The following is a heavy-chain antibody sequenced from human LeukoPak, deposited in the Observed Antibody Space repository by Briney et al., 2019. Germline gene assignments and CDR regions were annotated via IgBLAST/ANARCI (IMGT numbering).Heavy chain of an antibody. D-gene: IGHD6-19*01. CDR3: ARDGIAVAGPSVYFDY. CDR1: GGTCSSYA. V-gene: IGHV1-69*05. J-gene: IGHJ4*02. CDR2: IIPIFGTA. Sequence: SVKVSCKASGGTCSSYAISWVRQAPGQGLEWMGRIIPIFGTANYAQKFQGRVTITTDESTSTAYMELSSLRSEDTAVYYCARDGIAVAGPSVYFDYWGQGTLVTVSS.